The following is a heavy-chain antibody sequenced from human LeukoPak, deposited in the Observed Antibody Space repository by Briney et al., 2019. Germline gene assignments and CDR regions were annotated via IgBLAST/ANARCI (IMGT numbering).Heavy chain of an antibody. CDR2: IYYSGSS. D-gene: IGHD3-9*01. J-gene: IGHJ5*02. V-gene: IGHV4-59*08. Sequence: SETLSLTCNVSGGSISGYHWSWIRQPPGKGLEWLGYIYYSGSSNYNPSLKSRVTISVDTSKNQFSLKLSSVTAADTAVYYCARLPDYDIWGMNWFDPWGQGTLVTVSS. CDR3: ARLPDYDIWGMNWFDP. CDR1: GGSISGYH.